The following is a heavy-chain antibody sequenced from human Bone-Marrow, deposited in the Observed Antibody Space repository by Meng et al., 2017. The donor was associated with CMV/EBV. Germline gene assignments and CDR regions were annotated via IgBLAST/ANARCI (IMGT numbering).Heavy chain of an antibody. Sequence: GESLKISCAASGFAFSSYWTSWVRQAPGKGLEWVSFIRYDGSNKYYADSVKGRFTISRDNSKNTLYLQMNSLRAEDTAVYYCAKDLTGDNAFDVWGQGTMVTVSS. CDR2: IRYDGSNK. J-gene: IGHJ3*01. D-gene: IGHD1-26*01. V-gene: IGHV3-30*02. CDR3: AKDLTGDNAFDV. CDR1: GFAFSSYW.